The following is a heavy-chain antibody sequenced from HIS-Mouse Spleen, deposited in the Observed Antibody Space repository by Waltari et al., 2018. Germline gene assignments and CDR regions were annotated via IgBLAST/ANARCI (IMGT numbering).Heavy chain of an antibody. D-gene: IGHD5-18*01. CDR2: LNPNGGGT. V-gene: IGHV1-2*02. CDR1: GYTFTGYY. Sequence: QVQLVQSGAEVKKPGASVKVSCKASGYTFTGYYMHWVRQAPGQGLEWMGWLNPNGGGTNYAKKFQGMVTRTRDTSSSTAYMELSRLRSDDTAVYYCARGAIQLWSRGLDYWGQGTLVTVSS. J-gene: IGHJ4*02. CDR3: ARGAIQLWSRGLDY.